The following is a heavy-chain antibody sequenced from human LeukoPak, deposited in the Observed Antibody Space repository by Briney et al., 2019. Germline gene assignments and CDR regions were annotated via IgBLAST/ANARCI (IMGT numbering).Heavy chain of an antibody. D-gene: IGHD6-6*01. CDR3: AKSPLYSSSPNWFDP. J-gene: IGHJ5*02. V-gene: IGHV3-23*01. CDR2: ISGSGGST. CDR1: GFTFSSYA. Sequence: PGGSLRLSCAASGFTFSSYAMSWVRQAPGKGLEWVSAISGSGGSTYYADSVKGRFTISRDNSKNTLYLQMNSLRAEDTAVYYCAKSPLYSSSPNWFDPWGQGTLVTVSS.